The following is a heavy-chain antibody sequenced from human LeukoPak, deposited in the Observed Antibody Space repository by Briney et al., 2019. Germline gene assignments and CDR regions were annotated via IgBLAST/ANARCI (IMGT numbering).Heavy chain of an antibody. CDR1: GYNFTSYW. J-gene: IGHJ3*02. CDR2: IYPGDSDT. CDR3: GRIPAAGSLKGSFDI. D-gene: IGHD6-13*01. Sequence: KPGESLKISCKGSGYNFTSYWIGWVRQMPGKGLEWMGIIYPGDSDTTYSPSFQGQVTISADKSISTAYLQWSSLKASDSAMYYCGRIPAAGSLKGSFDIWGQGTMVTVSS. V-gene: IGHV5-51*01.